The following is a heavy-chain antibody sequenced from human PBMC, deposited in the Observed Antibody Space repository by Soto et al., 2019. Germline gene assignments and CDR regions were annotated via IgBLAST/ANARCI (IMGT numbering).Heavy chain of an antibody. Sequence: QVQLVESGGGVVQPGRSLRLSCAASGFSFSSYGMHWLRQAAGKGLEWVAVISYDGSNKYYADSVRGRFTISRDNSKNTLYLQMNSLRPEDTAVFYRAKERMEQYQLLPFFDYWGQGTLVTVSS. J-gene: IGHJ4*02. CDR1: GFSFSSYG. D-gene: IGHD2-2*01. CDR3: AKERMEQYQLLPFFDY. V-gene: IGHV3-30*18. CDR2: ISYDGSNK.